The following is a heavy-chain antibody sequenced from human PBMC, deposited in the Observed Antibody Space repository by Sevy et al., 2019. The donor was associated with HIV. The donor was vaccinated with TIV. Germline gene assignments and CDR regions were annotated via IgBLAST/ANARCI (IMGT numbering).Heavy chain of an antibody. Sequence: GGSLRLSCTASGFTFGDYAMSWVRQAPGKGLEWVGFIRSKAYGGTTEYAASVKGRFTISRDDSKSIAYLQMNSLKTEDTAVYYCTRRGWSDSSSWVSYYYYYYMDVWGKGTTDTVSS. CDR2: IRSKAYGGTT. CDR1: GFTFGDYA. CDR3: TRRGWSDSSSWVSYYYYYYMDV. D-gene: IGHD6-13*01. J-gene: IGHJ6*03. V-gene: IGHV3-49*04.